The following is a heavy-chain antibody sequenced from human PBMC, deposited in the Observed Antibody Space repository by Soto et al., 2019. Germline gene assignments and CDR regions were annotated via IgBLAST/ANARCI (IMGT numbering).Heavy chain of an antibody. CDR3: ASGGCSGGSCYSENAFSS. CDR2: IWYDGSNK. D-gene: IGHD2-15*01. V-gene: IGHV3-33*01. J-gene: IGHJ3*02. Sequence: QVQLVESGGGVVQPGRSLRLSCAASGFTFSSYGMHWVRQAPGKGLEWVAVIWYDGSNKSYADSVKGRFTISRDNSKNALCLQMNSLRGEDTAVYYCASGGCSGGSCYSENAFSSWGQGTMVTVSS. CDR1: GFTFSSYG.